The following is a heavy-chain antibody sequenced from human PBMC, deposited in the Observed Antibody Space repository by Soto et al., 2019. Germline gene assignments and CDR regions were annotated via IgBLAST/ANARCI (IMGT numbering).Heavy chain of an antibody. Sequence: SDTQFRRASCSGYSMIWVYDGGLIRQPPGKGLEWIGSIYHSGSTYYNPSLKSRVTISVDTSKNQFSLKLSSVTAADTAVYYCARDDCSGGSCYNWFDPWGQGTLVTVSS. J-gene: IGHJ5*02. D-gene: IGHD2-15*01. CDR1: GYSMIWVYD. CDR3: ARDDCSGGSCYNWFDP. CDR2: IYHSGST. V-gene: IGHV4-38-2*02.